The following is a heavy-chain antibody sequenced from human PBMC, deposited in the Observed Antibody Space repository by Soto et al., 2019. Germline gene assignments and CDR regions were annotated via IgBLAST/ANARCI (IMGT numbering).Heavy chain of an antibody. D-gene: IGHD3-3*01. CDR1: GFTFSDYA. Sequence: GGSLRLSCTTSGFTFSDYAMNWVRQAPGKGLEWIAFISSSGTIYYADSVRGRFTISRVNAKNSLYLQMNSLTDEDTAMYYCAPFWSGYYAFDYWGQGTLVTVSS. J-gene: IGHJ4*02. V-gene: IGHV3-48*02. CDR3: APFWSGYYAFDY. CDR2: ISSSGTI.